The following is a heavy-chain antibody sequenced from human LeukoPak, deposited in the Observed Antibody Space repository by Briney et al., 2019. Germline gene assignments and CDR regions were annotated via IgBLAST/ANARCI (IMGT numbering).Heavy chain of an antibody. J-gene: IGHJ4*02. V-gene: IGHV3-33*01. CDR2: IWNDGSNK. CDR3: ARDTYEPGLIDF. CDR1: GFTFSYFG. D-gene: IGHD3-3*01. Sequence: GGSLRLSCAASGFTFSYFGMHWVRQAPGKGLEWVAVIWNDGSNKYYADSVKGRFTISRDNSQYTLYLQMNSLRAEDTAVYFCARDTYEPGLIDFWGQGTLVSVSS.